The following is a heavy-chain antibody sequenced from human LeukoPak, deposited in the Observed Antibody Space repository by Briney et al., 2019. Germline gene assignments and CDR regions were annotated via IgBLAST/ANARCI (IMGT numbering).Heavy chain of an antibody. V-gene: IGHV1-18*01. CDR2: ISAYNGNT. CDR3: ARQPRIAAAGGVVHYYYYMDV. D-gene: IGHD6-13*01. Sequence: ASVKVSCKASGYTFTSYGISWVRQAPGQGLEWMGWISAYNGNTNYSQKLQGRVTMTTDTSTSTAYMELRSLRSDDTAVYYCARQPRIAAAGGVVHYYYYMDVWGKGTTVTVSS. J-gene: IGHJ6*03. CDR1: GYTFTSYG.